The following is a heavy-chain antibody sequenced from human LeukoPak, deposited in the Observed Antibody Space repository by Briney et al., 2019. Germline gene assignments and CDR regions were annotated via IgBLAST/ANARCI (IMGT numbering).Heavy chain of an antibody. Sequence: SETLSLTCAVYGGSFSGYYWSWIRQPPGRGLEWIGEINHSGSTNYNPSLKSRVTISVDTSKNQFSLKLSSVTAADTAVYYCARDLDSSGRAFDYWGQGTLVTVSS. CDR1: GGSFSGYY. D-gene: IGHD6-19*01. J-gene: IGHJ4*02. CDR3: ARDLDSSGRAFDY. CDR2: INHSGST. V-gene: IGHV4-34*01.